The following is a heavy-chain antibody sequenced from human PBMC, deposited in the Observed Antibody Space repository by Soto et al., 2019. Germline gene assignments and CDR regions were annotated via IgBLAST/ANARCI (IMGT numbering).Heavy chain of an antibody. CDR2: IYGVDSDT. Sequence: PGESLKISCSASRYIFANYWIGWVRQMPGKGLEWMGIIYGVDSDTKYSPSFQGQVTISADKSTFTAYLQWRSLKASDTAIYYCASLSRLGPQSAFDYWGRGTLVTVSS. CDR1: RYIFANYW. CDR3: ASLSRLGPQSAFDY. D-gene: IGHD1-26*01. V-gene: IGHV5-51*01. J-gene: IGHJ4*02.